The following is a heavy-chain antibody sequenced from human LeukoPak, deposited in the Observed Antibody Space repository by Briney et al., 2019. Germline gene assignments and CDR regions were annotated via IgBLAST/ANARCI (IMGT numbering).Heavy chain of an antibody. D-gene: IGHD3-22*01. CDR3: ARGYDSSGDAFDI. Sequence: GGSLRLSCAASGFTFSSYGMHWVRQAPGKGLEWVSSISSSSSYIYYADSVKGRFTISRDNAKNSLYLQMNSLRAEDTAVYYCARGYDSSGDAFDIWGQGTMVTVSS. CDR1: GFTFSSYG. CDR2: ISSSSSYI. J-gene: IGHJ3*02. V-gene: IGHV3-21*01.